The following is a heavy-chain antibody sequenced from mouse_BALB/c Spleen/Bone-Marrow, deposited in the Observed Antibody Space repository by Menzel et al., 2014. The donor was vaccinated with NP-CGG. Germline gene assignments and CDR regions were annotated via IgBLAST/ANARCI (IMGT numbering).Heavy chain of an antibody. CDR1: GFTFSDYY. J-gene: IGHJ4*01. Sequence: VESGGGLVKPGGSLKLSCAASGFTFSDYYMYWVRQTPEKRLEWVATISDGGSYTYYPDSVKGRFTISRDNAKNNLYLQMSSLKSEDTAMYYCAREMAMDYWGQGTSVTVSS. CDR3: AREMAMDY. V-gene: IGHV5-4*02. CDR2: ISDGGSYT.